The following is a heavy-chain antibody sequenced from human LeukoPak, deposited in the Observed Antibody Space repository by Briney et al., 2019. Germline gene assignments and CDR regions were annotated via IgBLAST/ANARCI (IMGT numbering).Heavy chain of an antibody. CDR2: ISAYNGNT. V-gene: IGHV1-18*01. Sequence: AAGTVSFTASGYTFTIYGISWGRQAPGQGLEWMGWISAYNGNTNYAQKLQGRVTITTDTSTSTAYMELRSLRSDDTAVYYCAKTDPSDYGDYLLSGMDVWGQGTTVTVSS. CDR3: AKTDPSDYGDYLLSGMDV. D-gene: IGHD4-17*01. J-gene: IGHJ6*02. CDR1: GYTFTIYG.